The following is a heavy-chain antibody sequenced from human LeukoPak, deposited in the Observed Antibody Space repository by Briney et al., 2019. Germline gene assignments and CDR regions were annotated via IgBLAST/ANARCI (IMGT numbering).Heavy chain of an antibody. Sequence: GGSLRLSCAASGFTFSNAWMSWVRQAPGKGLEWVGRIKSKTNGGTTDYAAPVKGRFTISRDDSKNTLYLQMNSLKTEDTAVYYCTRHGTPGIAVAGGNSDYWGQGTLVTVSS. CDR1: GFTFSNAW. V-gene: IGHV3-15*01. CDR2: IKSKTNGGTT. CDR3: TRHGTPGIAVAGGNSDY. J-gene: IGHJ4*02. D-gene: IGHD6-19*01.